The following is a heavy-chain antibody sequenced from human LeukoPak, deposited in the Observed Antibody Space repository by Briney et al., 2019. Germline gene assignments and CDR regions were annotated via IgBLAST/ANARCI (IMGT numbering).Heavy chain of an antibody. Sequence: SETLSLTCAVYGGSFSGYYWSWIRQPPGKGLEWIGEINHSGSTNYNPSLKSRVTISVDTSKNQFSLKLSSVTAADTAVYYCARLRSGYVYYYYYMDVWGKGTTVTISS. D-gene: IGHD5-12*01. CDR1: GGSFSGYY. J-gene: IGHJ6*03. CDR3: ARLRSGYVYYYYYMDV. CDR2: INHSGST. V-gene: IGHV4-34*01.